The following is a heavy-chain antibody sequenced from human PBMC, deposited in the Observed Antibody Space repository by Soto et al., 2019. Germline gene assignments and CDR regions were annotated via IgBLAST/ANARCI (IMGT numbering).Heavy chain of an antibody. CDR2: MNPTSGNT. D-gene: IGHD6-25*01. Sequence: QVQLVQSGAEVRTPGASVKVSCKASGYPFTSYGVNWVRQATGQGLEWMGWMNPTSGNTSYAQRSQGRVTMTSDTSISQAYMELSSLRSEDTAVYYCSIELRAANEGMDVWGQGTTVTVSS. J-gene: IGHJ6*02. V-gene: IGHV1-8*01. CDR3: SIELRAANEGMDV. CDR1: GYPFTSYG.